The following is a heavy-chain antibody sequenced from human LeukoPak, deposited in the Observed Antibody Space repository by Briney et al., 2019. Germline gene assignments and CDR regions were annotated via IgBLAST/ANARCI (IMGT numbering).Heavy chain of an antibody. CDR1: GFTFSSYW. Sequence: GGSLRLSCAASGFTFSSYWMHWVRQAPGKGLVWVSRINTDGSGTSYADSVKGRFTISRDNAKNTLYLQMNSLRAEDTAVYYCARLRSPRFLEWLGDYYMDVWGKGTTVTVSS. CDR3: ARLRSPRFLEWLGDYYMDV. D-gene: IGHD3-3*01. J-gene: IGHJ6*03. V-gene: IGHV3-74*01. CDR2: INTDGSGT.